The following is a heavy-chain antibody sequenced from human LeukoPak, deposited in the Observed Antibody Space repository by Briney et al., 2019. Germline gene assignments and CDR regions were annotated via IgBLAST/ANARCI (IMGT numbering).Heavy chain of an antibody. D-gene: IGHD5-18*01. Sequence: GGSLRLSCEPSGFPFTIHSFNWVRQAPGKGLEWVSHITHTTTTKYYADSVKGRFTISRDNAKNSLYLQMDSLRDEDTAVYYCTTEDTAMVIPYYFDYWGQGTLVTVSS. CDR2: ITHTTTTK. CDR1: GFPFTIHS. CDR3: TTEDTAMVIPYYFDY. V-gene: IGHV3-48*02. J-gene: IGHJ4*02.